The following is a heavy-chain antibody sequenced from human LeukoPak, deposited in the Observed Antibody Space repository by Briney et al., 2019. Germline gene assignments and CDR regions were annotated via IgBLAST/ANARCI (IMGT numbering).Heavy chain of an antibody. V-gene: IGHV4-38-2*01. Sequence: PSETLSLTRAVSGYSISSGYYWGWIRQPPGKGLDWIGSIYHSGSTYYNPSLKSRVTISVDTSKNQFSLKLSSVTAADTAVYYCASRGYSSGWYYYYYYMDVWGKGTTVTVSS. CDR1: GYSISSGYY. CDR2: IYHSGST. CDR3: ASRGYSSGWYYYYYYMDV. D-gene: IGHD6-19*01. J-gene: IGHJ6*03.